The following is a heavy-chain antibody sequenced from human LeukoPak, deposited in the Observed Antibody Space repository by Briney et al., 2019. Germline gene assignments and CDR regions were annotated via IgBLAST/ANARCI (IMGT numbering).Heavy chain of an antibody. CDR3: ARDGTPIYSCGWVYMDV. V-gene: IGHV3-48*03. Sequence: PGGSLRLSCAASGFSFSSYEMNWVRQAPGKGLEWISYISASGTLTHYADSVEGRFTISRDNAKNSLYLQMNSLRGEDTAVYYCARDGTPIYSCGWVYMDVWGKGTTVTISS. J-gene: IGHJ6*04. D-gene: IGHD6-25*01. CDR2: ISASGTLT. CDR1: GFSFSSYE.